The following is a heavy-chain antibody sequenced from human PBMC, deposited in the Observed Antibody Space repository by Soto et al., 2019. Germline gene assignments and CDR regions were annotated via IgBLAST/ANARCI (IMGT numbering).Heavy chain of an antibody. CDR2: IWYDGSNI. CDR1: GFTFSRYG. CDR3: ARDREQWLVGYYFDY. V-gene: IGHV3-33*01. Sequence: GGSLRLSCAASGFTFSRYGMHWVRQAPGRGLEWVAVIWYDGSNIYYADSVKGRFTISRDNSKDALDLQMNSLRAEDTAVYYCARDREQWLVGYYFDYWGQGTLITVSS. D-gene: IGHD6-19*01. J-gene: IGHJ4*02.